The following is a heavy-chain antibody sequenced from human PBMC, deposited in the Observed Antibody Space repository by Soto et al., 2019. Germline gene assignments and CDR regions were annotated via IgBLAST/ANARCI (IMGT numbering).Heavy chain of an antibody. CDR2: IIPILGIA. D-gene: IGHD3-22*01. CDR3: ARDRGPSSGYYPYWFDP. Sequence: SVKVSCKASVCTFSSYTISWVRQTPGQGLEWMGRIIPILGIANYAQKYQGRVKITADKSTSTAYMELSSLRSEDTAVYYCARDRGPSSGYYPYWFDPWGQGTLVTVSS. CDR1: VCTFSSYT. V-gene: IGHV1-69*04. J-gene: IGHJ5*02.